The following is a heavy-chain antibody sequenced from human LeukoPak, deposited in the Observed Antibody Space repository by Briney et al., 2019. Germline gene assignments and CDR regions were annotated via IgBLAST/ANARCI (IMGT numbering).Heavy chain of an antibody. Sequence: GGSLRLSCAASGFTFSGYEMNWVRQAPGKGLEWVSYISSSGSTIYYADSVKGRFTISRDNAKNSLYLQMNSLRAEDTAVYYCARGTTSGWYFDYWGQGTLVTVSS. CDR2: ISSSGSTI. CDR3: ARGTTSGWYFDY. V-gene: IGHV3-48*03. D-gene: IGHD6-19*01. CDR1: GFTFSGYE. J-gene: IGHJ4*02.